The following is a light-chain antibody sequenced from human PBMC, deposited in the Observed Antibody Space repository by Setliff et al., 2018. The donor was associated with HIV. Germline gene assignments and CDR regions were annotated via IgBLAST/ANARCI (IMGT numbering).Light chain of an antibody. J-gene: IGLJ1*01. V-gene: IGLV1-44*01. Sequence: QSVLTQPPSASGTPGQSVTISCSGSHSNIGTTTVNWYQRLPGAAPKLLIYTNSLRPSGVPNRFSGSKSGTSASLAISGLRSEDEAEYYCASWDDTLKVYVFGRGTKVTVL. CDR3: ASWDDTLKVYV. CDR1: HSNIGTTT. CDR2: TNS.